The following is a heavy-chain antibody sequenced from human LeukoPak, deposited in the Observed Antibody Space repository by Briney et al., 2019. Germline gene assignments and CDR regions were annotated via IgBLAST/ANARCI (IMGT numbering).Heavy chain of an antibody. V-gene: IGHV1-69*01. D-gene: IGHD6-13*01. CDR1: GGTFRSYA. CDR2: IIPMINTP. J-gene: IGHJ4*02. Sequence: SVKVSCKASGGTFRSYAITWVRQAPGKGLEWMGGIIPMINTPKYAQKFQGRVSITADESTSTGYMEVSSLRSEDTAVYYCAPTNSWSYYFDYWSQGTLVTVSS. CDR3: APTNSWSYYFDY.